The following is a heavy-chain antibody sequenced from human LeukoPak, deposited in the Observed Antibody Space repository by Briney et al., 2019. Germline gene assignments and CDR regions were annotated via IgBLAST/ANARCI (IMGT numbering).Heavy chain of an antibody. V-gene: IGHV1-58*01. J-gene: IGHJ4*02. CDR3: AAGTPNRITMVRGVPA. D-gene: IGHD3-10*01. Sequence: SVKVSCKASGFTFTSSAVQWVRKARGQRLEWIGWIVVGSGNTNYAQKFQERVTITRDMSTSTAYMELSSLRSEDTAVYYCAAGTPNRITMVRGVPAWGQGTLVTVSS. CDR2: IVVGSGNT. CDR1: GFTFTSSA.